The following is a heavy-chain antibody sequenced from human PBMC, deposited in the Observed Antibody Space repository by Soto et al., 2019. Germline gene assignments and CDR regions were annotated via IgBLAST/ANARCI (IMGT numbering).Heavy chain of an antibody. V-gene: IGHV6-1*01. D-gene: IGHD3-3*01. CDR2: TYYRSKWYN. CDR1: GDSVSSNSAA. CDR3: ARGAPYYDFWSGNSVAAFDI. Sequence: PSQTLSLTCAISGDSVSSNSAACNWIRPSPSRGLEWLGRTYYRSKWYNDYAVSVKSRITINPDTSKNQFSLQLNSVTPEDTAVYYCARGAPYYDFWSGNSVAAFDIWGQGTIVTVSS. J-gene: IGHJ3*02.